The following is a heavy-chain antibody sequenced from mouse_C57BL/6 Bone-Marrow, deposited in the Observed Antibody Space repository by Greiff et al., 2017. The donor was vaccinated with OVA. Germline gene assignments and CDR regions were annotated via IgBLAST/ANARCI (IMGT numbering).Heavy chain of an antibody. D-gene: IGHD4-1*01. CDR2: INPSNGGT. J-gene: IGHJ2*01. V-gene: IGHV1-53*01. CDR1: GYTFTSYW. Sequence: QVQLQQSGTELVKPGASVKLSCKASGYTFTSYWMHWVKQRPGQGLEWIGNINPSNGGTNYNEKFKSKATLTVDKSSSTAYMQLSSLTSEDSAVYYCARDGETGDYFDYWGQGTTLTVSS. CDR3: ARDGETGDYFDY.